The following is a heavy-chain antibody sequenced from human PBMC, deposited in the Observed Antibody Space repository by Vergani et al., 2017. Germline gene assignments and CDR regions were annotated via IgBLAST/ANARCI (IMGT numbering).Heavy chain of an antibody. CDR1: GFTFSSYG. CDR2: IWYDGSNK. Sequence: QVQLVESGGGVVQPGRSLRLSCAASGFTFSSYGMHWVRQAPGKGLEWVAVIWYDGSNKYYADSVKGRFTISRDNSKNTLYLQMNSLRAEDTAVYYCARGRCSSTSCYPVAPYYYYYYMDVWGKGTTVTVSS. CDR3: ARGRCSSTSCYPVAPYYYYYYMDV. V-gene: IGHV3-33*01. D-gene: IGHD2-2*01. J-gene: IGHJ6*03.